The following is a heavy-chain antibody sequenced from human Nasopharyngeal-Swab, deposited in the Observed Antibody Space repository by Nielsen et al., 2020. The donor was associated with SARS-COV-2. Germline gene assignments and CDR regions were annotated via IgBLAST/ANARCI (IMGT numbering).Heavy chain of an antibody. CDR3: VGSSWYGDYYYYYGMDV. Sequence: SETLSLTCTVSGASISSSSSYWGWIRQPPGKGREGIGSIYYSGSTYYNPSLKSRVTISVDTSKNQFSLKLSSVTAADTAVYYCVGSSWYGDYYYYYGMDVWGQGTTVTVSS. D-gene: IGHD6-13*01. CDR1: GASISSSSSY. J-gene: IGHJ6*02. V-gene: IGHV4-39*07. CDR2: IYYSGST.